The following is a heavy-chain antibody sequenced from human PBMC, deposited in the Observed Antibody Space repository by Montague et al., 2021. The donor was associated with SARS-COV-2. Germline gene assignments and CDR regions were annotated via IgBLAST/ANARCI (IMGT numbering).Heavy chain of an antibody. D-gene: IGHD6-19*01. V-gene: IGHV4-39*02. Sequence: SETLSLTCTVSGGTGSSGSYYWGWIRQSPGKGLEWIASLYFGGSRYYNPSLKSRVTISVDTSHFSLRLTSVTAADTAVYYCATNVGLRLSGWEDAFDIWGPGTMVSVSS. CDR1: GGTGSSGSYY. CDR2: LYFGGSR. CDR3: ATNVGLRLSGWEDAFDI. J-gene: IGHJ3*02.